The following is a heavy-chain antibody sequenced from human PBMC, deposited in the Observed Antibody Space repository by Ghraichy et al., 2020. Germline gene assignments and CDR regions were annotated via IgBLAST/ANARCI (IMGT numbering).Heavy chain of an antibody. J-gene: IGHJ3*01. CDR1: EFTFSNYG. Sequence: GGSLRLSCAASEFTFSNYGMNWVRQAPGKGLEWLSYISGTSGTIHYADSVKGRFTISRDNAKNSLYLQMNNLRADDTAVYYCARIVRAFDLWGQGTMVTVSS. CDR3: ARIVRAFDL. CDR2: ISGTSGTI. D-gene: IGHD1-26*01. V-gene: IGHV3-48*01.